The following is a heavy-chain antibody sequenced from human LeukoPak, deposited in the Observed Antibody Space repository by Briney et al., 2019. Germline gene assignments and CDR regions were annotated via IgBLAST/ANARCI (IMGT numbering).Heavy chain of an antibody. CDR3: ARGDELGYYDSSGSGLDY. J-gene: IGHJ4*02. CDR2: IYYSGST. V-gene: IGHV4-31*03. CDR1: GGSISGGGYD. D-gene: IGHD3-22*01. Sequence: PSQTLSLTCTVSGGSISGGGYDWSWTRQHPGKGLEWIGYIYYSGSTYYNPSLKSRVTISVDTSKNQFSLKLSSVTAADTAVYYCARGDELGYYDSSGSGLDYWGQGTLVTVSS.